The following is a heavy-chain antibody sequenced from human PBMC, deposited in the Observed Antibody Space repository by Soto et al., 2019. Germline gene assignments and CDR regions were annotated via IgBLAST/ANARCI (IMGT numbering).Heavy chain of an antibody. V-gene: IGHV5-10-1*01. CDR1: GYGFTSYW. J-gene: IGHJ6*02. CDR2: IDPSDSYT. CDR3: ARRNRLGYCSGGSCSTLYGMDV. D-gene: IGHD2-15*01. Sequence: GESLKISCKGSGYGFTSYWISWVRQMPGKGLEWMGRIDPSDSYTNYSPSFQGHVTISADKSISTAYLQWSSLKASDTAMYYCARRNRLGYCSGGSCSTLYGMDVWGQGTTVTVSS.